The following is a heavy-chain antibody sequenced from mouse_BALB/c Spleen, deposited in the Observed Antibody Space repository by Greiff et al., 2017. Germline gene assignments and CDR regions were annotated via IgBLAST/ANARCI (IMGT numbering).Heavy chain of an antibody. D-gene: IGHD2-3*01. Sequence: EVMLVESGGGLVQPGGSRKLSCAAFGFTFRSFGMHWVRQAPEKGLEWVAYISSGSSTIYYADTVKGRFTIYRDKPKNTLFLQMTSLRSEDTTMYYCARLGDGYYVEYYAMDYWGQGTSVTVSS. CDR2: ISSGSSTI. V-gene: IGHV5-17*02. CDR3: ARLGDGYYVEYYAMDY. J-gene: IGHJ4*01. CDR1: GFTFRSFG.